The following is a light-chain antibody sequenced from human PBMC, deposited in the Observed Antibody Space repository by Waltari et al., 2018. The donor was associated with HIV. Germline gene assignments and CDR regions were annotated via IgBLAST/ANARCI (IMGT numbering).Light chain of an antibody. CDR2: DVS. J-gene: IGLJ2*01. CDR1: SSDVGGYNY. Sequence: QSALTQPASVSGSPGQSITISCTGTSSDVGGYNYVSWYQQHPDKAPKLMIYDVSNRPSGVPDRFSGSKSGTTASLTISGLQAEDEAFYYCCSYAGSYTLIFGGGTKLTVL. CDR3: CSYAGSYTLI. V-gene: IGLV2-14*03.